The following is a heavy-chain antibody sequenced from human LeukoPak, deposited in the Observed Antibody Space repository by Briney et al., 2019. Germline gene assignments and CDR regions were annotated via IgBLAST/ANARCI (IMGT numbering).Heavy chain of an antibody. CDR2: ISYDGSNK. V-gene: IGHV3-30*18. CDR3: AKDRGDGWSAFDY. D-gene: IGHD5-24*01. J-gene: IGHJ4*02. Sequence: PGGSLRLSCAASGFTFSSYGMHWVRQAPGKGLEWVAVISYDGSNKYYADSVKGRFTISRDNSKNTLYLQMNSLRAEDTAVYYCAKDRGDGWSAFDYWGQGTLVTVSS. CDR1: GFTFSSYG.